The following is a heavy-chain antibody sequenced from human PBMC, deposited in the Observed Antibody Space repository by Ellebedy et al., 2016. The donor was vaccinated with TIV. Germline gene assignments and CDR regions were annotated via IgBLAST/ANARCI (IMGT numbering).Heavy chain of an antibody. D-gene: IGHD7-27*01. V-gene: IGHV3-48*04. CDR2: ISGSGLTI. CDR1: GFTFTPYA. J-gene: IGHJ3*02. Sequence: GGSLRLSCAASGFTFTPYAMNWVRQAPGKGLEWISYISGSGLTISYADSVKGRFTISRDNAKNSLFLQMSSLTAEETAVYYCARDMAWGNERVNDALDIWGQGTMVTVSA. CDR3: ARDMAWGNERVNDALDI.